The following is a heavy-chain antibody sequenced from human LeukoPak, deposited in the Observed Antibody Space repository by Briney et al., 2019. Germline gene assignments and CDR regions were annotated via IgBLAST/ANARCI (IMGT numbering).Heavy chain of an antibody. CDR3: AREGDYYDSSGYSTFDY. J-gene: IGHJ4*02. CDR1: GYTFTSYY. D-gene: IGHD3-22*01. CDR2: INPSGGST. Sequence: ASVKVSCKASGYTFTSYYMHWVRQAPGQGLEWMGIINPSGGSTSYAQKFQGRVTMTRDTSTSTVYMELSSLRSEDTAVYYCAREGDYYDSSGYSTFDYWGQGTLVTVSS. V-gene: IGHV1-46*01.